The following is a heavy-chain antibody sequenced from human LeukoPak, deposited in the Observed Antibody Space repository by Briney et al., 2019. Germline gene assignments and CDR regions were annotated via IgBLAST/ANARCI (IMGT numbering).Heavy chain of an antibody. V-gene: IGHV3-33*01. J-gene: IGHJ4*02. D-gene: IGHD2-21*02. CDR2: IWYDGSNK. Sequence: GRSLRLSCAASGFTFSSHGMHWVRQAPGKGLEWVAVIWYDGSNKYYADSVKGRFTISRDNSKNTLYLQMNSLRAEDTAVYYCARDPYPLHCGGDCYYFDYWGQGTLVTVSS. CDR3: ARDPYPLHCGGDCYYFDY. CDR1: GFTFSSHG.